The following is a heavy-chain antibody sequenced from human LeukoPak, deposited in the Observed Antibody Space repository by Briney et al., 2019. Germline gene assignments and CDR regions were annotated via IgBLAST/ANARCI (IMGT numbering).Heavy chain of an antibody. CDR1: GYTFTGYY. J-gene: IGHJ3*02. D-gene: IGHD1-7*01. CDR3: ARFNWNYWVGAFDI. V-gene: IGHV1-18*04. CDR2: ISAYNGNT. Sequence: ASVKVSCKASGYTFTGYYMHWVRQAPGQGLEWMGWISAYNGNTNYAQKLQGRVTMTTDTSTSTAYMELRSLRSDDTAVYYCARFNWNYWVGAFDIWGQGTMVTVSS.